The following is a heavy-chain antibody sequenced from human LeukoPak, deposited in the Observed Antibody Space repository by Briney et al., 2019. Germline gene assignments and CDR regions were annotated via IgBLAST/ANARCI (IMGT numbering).Heavy chain of an antibody. CDR1: GFTFSSYS. Sequence: PGGSLRLSCAASGFTFSSYSMNWVRQAPGKGLEWVSSISSSSSYIYYADSVKGRFTISRDNAKNSLYLQMNSLRAEDTAVYYRARGQDPYYGSGSYASYGWGQGTLVTVSS. J-gene: IGHJ4*02. CDR2: ISSSSSYI. CDR3: ARGQDPYYGSGSYASYG. D-gene: IGHD3-10*01. V-gene: IGHV3-21*01.